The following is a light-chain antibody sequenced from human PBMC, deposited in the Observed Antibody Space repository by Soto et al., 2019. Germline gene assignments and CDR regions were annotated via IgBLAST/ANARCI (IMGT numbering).Light chain of an antibody. V-gene: IGLV2-14*01. CDR1: SSDIGGYNY. CDR2: EVS. Sequence: QSALTQPASVSGSPGQSITISCTGTSSDIGGYNYVSWYQQHPGKAPKVIIYEVSNRPSGVSNRFSGSKSGNTASLTISGLKAEDEADYYCNSYTSSSTRVFGGGTKLTVL. J-gene: IGLJ2*01. CDR3: NSYTSSSTRV.